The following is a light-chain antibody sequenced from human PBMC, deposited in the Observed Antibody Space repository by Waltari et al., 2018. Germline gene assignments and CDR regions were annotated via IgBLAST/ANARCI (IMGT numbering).Light chain of an antibody. J-gene: IGKJ4*01. V-gene: IGKV3-11*01. Sequence: EVVLTQSPATLSLSPGETATLSCRASQSVYTFLAWYQQKPGQAPRLLIYHASNRATGTPARFSGSGSGTDFTLTISSLDPEDSAVYFCQQRANWPPLTFGGGTKVEIK. CDR3: QQRANWPPLT. CDR1: QSVYTF. CDR2: HAS.